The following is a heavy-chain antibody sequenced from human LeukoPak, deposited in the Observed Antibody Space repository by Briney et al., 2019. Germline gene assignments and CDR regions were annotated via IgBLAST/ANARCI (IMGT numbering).Heavy chain of an antibody. CDR3: ARARSGWTSDAFDI. J-gene: IGHJ3*02. CDR2: INTNTGNP. D-gene: IGHD6-19*01. V-gene: IGHV7-4-1*02. Sequence: ASVTVSCKASGYTFTSYAMNWVRQAPGQGLEWMGWINTNTGNPTYARGFTGRFVFSLDTSVSTAYLQISSLKAEDTAVYYCARARSGWTSDAFDIWGQGTMVTVSS. CDR1: GYTFTSYA.